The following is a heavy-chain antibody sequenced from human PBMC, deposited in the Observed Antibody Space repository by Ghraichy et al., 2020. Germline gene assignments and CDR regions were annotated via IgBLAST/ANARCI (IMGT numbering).Heavy chain of an antibody. CDR2: ISSSSSGI. Sequence: GGSLRLSCAASGFMFSIYSMNWVRQAPGKGLEWVSYISSSSSGIYYADSVKGRFTMPRDNAKNSLYLQMNSLRDEDTAVYYCARERDHLVDYWGQGTLVTVSS. CDR1: GFMFSIYS. CDR3: ARERDHLVDY. V-gene: IGHV3-48*02. J-gene: IGHJ4*02.